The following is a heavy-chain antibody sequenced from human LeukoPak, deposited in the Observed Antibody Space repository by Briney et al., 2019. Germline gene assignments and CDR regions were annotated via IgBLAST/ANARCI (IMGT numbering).Heavy chain of an antibody. D-gene: IGHD1/OR15-1a*01. J-gene: IGHJ6*03. CDR2: IYYSGST. Sequence: SETLSLTCTVSGGSISSYYWSWIRQPPGKGLEWIGYIYYSGSTNYNPSLKSRVTISVNTSKNQFSLKLSSVTAADTAVYYCASLTNHYCDYMDVGGKGTTVTVS. CDR1: GGSISSYY. V-gene: IGHV4-59*01. CDR3: ASLTNHYCDYMDV.